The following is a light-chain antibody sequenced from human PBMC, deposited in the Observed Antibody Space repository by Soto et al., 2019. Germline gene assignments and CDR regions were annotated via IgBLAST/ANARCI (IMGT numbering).Light chain of an antibody. V-gene: IGKV3-15*01. CDR1: QSVSSN. CDR2: GAS. Sequence: EIVMTQSPATLSVSPGERATLSCRASQSVSSNLAWYQQKPGQAPRLLIYGASTRATGIPARFSGSGSGTEFTLTISSLQPEDVAVYYCQQYFSTPPLTFGGGTKVEIK. J-gene: IGKJ4*01. CDR3: QQYFSTPPLT.